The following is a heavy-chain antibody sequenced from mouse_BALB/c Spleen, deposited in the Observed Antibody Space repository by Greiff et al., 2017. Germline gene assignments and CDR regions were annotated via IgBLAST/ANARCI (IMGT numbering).Heavy chain of an antibody. CDR1: GYSITSDYA. D-gene: IGHD2-1*01. CDR3: ARGNYYFDY. CDR2: ISYSGST. J-gene: IGHJ2*01. V-gene: IGHV3-2*02. Sequence: DVKLQESGPGLVKPSQSLSLTCTVTGYSITSDYAWNWIRQFPGNKLEWMGYISYSGSTSYNPSLKSRISITRVTSKNQFFLQLNSVTTEDTATYYCARGNYYFDYWGQGTTLTVSS.